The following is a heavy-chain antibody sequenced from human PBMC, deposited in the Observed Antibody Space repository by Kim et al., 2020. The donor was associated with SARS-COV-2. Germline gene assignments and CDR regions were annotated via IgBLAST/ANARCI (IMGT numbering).Heavy chain of an antibody. V-gene: IGHV3-48*02. CDR3: ATGYYGSWSAGQFDF. D-gene: IGHD3-10*01. CDR2: IKGSSPFGTSAM. CDR1: GFSFISYS. J-gene: IGHJ4*02. Sequence: GGSLRLSCAASGFSFISYSMNWVRQAPGQGLEWLAYIKGSSPFGTSAMYYADSVMGRFTVSRDNAKNSLSLDMNSLTDEDTAVYYFATGYYGSWSAGQFDFWGQGALVVVSS.